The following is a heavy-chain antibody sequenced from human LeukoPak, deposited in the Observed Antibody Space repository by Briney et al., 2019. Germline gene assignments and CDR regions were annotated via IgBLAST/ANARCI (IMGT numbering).Heavy chain of an antibody. CDR1: GFTFSSYA. Sequence: GGSLRLSCAASGFTFSSYAMSWVRQAPGKGLEWVSTLSGVGGGTNYGGSVKGRFTISRDNSKNTVYLQMNSLRAEDTAVYYCTQVHDTSGYYYHFDSWGQGTLVTVSS. CDR3: TQVHDTSGYYYHFDS. V-gene: IGHV3-23*01. J-gene: IGHJ4*02. CDR2: LSGVGGGT. D-gene: IGHD3-22*01.